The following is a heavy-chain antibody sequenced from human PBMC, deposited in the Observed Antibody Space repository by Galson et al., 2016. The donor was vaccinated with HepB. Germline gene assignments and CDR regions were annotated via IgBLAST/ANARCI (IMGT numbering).Heavy chain of an antibody. CDR3: ARVPMPATYYYGMDV. CDR2: ISSSSSSI. CDR1: GFTFSDYY. Sequence: SLRLSCAASGFTFSDYYMSWIRQAPGKGLEWVSSISSSSSSISYADSVKGRFTISRDNAKKSVYLQMNSLRAEDTAVYYCARVPMPATYYYGMDVWGQGTTVIVSS. J-gene: IGHJ6*02. D-gene: IGHD2-2*01. V-gene: IGHV3-11*04.